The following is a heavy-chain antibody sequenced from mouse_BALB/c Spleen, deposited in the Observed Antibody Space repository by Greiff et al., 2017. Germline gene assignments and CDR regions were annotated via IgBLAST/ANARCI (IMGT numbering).Heavy chain of an antibody. V-gene: IGHV4-1*02. Sequence: EVKLVESGGGLVQPGGSLKLSCAASGFDFSRYWMSWVRQAPGKGLEWIGEINPDSSTINYTPSLKDKFIISRDNAKNTLYLQMSKVRSEDTALYYCAREGGYPFAYWGQGTLVTVAA. CDR3: AREGGYPFAY. J-gene: IGHJ3*01. CDR1: GFDFSRYW. D-gene: IGHD2-2*01. CDR2: INPDSSTI.